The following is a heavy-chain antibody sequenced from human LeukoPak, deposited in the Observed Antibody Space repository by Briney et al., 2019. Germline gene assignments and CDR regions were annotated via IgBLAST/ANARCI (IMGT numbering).Heavy chain of an antibody. Sequence: GRSLRLSCEASEFTFSNYGMHWVRQAPGKGLEWLAVISNDGSSRQYRDSVKGRFTVSRDNSKNTLYLQMNSLRAEDTAVYYCVSGTCGGSCYILDYWGQGTLVTVSS. CDR2: ISNDGSSR. V-gene: IGHV3-30*03. J-gene: IGHJ4*02. CDR1: EFTFSNYG. D-gene: IGHD2-15*01. CDR3: VSGTCGGSCYILDY.